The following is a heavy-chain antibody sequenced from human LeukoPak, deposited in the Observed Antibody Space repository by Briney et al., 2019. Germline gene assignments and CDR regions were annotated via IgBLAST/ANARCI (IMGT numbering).Heavy chain of an antibody. Sequence: ASVKVSCKASGYTFTSYGISWVRQAPGHGLEWMGWISAYNGNTNYAQKLQGRVTMTTDTSTSTAYMELRSLRSDDTAVYYCASLRGSGSPFDYWGQGTLVTVSS. CDR3: ASLRGSGSPFDY. CDR2: ISAYNGNT. J-gene: IGHJ4*02. D-gene: IGHD3-10*01. CDR1: GYTFTSYG. V-gene: IGHV1-18*01.